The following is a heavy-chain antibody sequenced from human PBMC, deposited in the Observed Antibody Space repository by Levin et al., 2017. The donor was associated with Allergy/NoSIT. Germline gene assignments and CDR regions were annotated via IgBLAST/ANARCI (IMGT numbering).Heavy chain of an antibody. CDR3: SSTECGNSDGYTGDMWQCCFDA. Sequence: SETLSLTCTVSGGSITNSRYYWGWIRQTPGKGLEWIGSMYYSGTTYYNAALKSRVTISMDTSKNQFTLKLSSVTAADTAVYYCSSTECGNSDGYTGDMWQCCFDAWGQGTLVTVSS. V-gene: IGHV4-39*01. CDR1: GGSITNSRYY. CDR2: MYYSGTT. D-gene: IGHD3-16*01. J-gene: IGHJ5*02.